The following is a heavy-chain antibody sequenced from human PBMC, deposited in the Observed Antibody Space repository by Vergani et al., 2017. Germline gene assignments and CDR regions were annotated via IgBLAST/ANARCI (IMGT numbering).Heavy chain of an antibody. D-gene: IGHD1-20*01. Sequence: EVQLVESGGDLVQPGRSLRLSCAVSGFTFDDAAMHWVRQVPGKGLQWVSGMSWKGDTTAYADSVKGRFTISRDNAKNTLYLQMNSLRAEDSALYYCAKDRYLERRDGGFDSWGQGTLVTVSS. CDR1: GFTFDDAA. J-gene: IGHJ4*02. CDR2: MSWKGDTT. CDR3: AKDRYLERRDGGFDS. V-gene: IGHV3-9*01.